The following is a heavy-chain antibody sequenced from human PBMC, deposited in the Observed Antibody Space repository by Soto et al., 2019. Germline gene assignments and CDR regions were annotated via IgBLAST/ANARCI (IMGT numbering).Heavy chain of an antibody. D-gene: IGHD3-10*01. CDR3: ARVVGSGSYYNQYNWFDP. V-gene: IGHV1-18*01. J-gene: IGHJ5*02. Sequence: ASVKVSCKASGYTFTNYGISWVRQAPGQGLEWMGWISAYNGNTKYAQKLQGRVTMTTDTSTSTAYMELRSLRSDDTAVYYCARVVGSGSYYNQYNWFDPWGQGTLVTVSS. CDR2: ISAYNGNT. CDR1: GYTFTNYG.